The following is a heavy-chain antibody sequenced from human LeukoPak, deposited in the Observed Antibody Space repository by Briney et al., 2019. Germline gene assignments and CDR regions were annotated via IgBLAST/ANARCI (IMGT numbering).Heavy chain of an antibody. CDR1: GFTFSSYS. D-gene: IGHD3-10*01. Sequence: PGGSLRLSCAASGFTFSSYSMNWVRQAPGKGLEWVSSISSSSSYIYYADSVKGRFTISRDNAKNSLYLQMNSLRAEDTAVYYCARDQSGSGSYYRSYYYYGMDVWGQGTTVTVSS. CDR2: ISSSSSYI. CDR3: ARDQSGSGSYYRSYYYYGMDV. V-gene: IGHV3-21*01. J-gene: IGHJ6*02.